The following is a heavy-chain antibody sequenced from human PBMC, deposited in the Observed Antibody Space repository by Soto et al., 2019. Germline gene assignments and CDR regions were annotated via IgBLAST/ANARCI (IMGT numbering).Heavy chain of an antibody. D-gene: IGHD6-19*01. CDR1: GGTFSSYA. CDR3: AREERRSSGWYDP. CDR2: IIPIFGTA. V-gene: IGHV1-69*13. J-gene: IGHJ5*02. Sequence: SVKVSCKASGGTFSSYAISWVRQAPGQGLKWMGGIIPIFGTANYAQKFQGRVTITADESTSTAYMELSSLRSEDTAVYYCAREERRSSGWYDPWGQGTLVTVSS.